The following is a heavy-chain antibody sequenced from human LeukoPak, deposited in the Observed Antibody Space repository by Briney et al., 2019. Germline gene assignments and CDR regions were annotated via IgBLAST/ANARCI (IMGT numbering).Heavy chain of an antibody. CDR1: GFTFSSYG. CDR3: AKGGNGYSYGYFDY. V-gene: IGHV3-30*02. J-gene: IGHJ4*02. Sequence: GGSLRLSCAASGFTFSSYGMHWVGQAPGKGVEGVAFIRYDGGKKYYADSVKGRFTISRDNSKNTLYLQMNSLRTEDTAVYYCAKGGNGYSYGYFDYWGQGTLVTVSS. D-gene: IGHD5-18*01. CDR2: IRYDGGKK.